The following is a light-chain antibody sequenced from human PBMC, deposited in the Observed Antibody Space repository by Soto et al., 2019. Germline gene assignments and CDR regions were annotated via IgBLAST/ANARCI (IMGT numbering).Light chain of an antibody. V-gene: IGKV3-20*01. CDR2: GAS. Sequence: EIVLTQSPGTLSLSPGERATLSFRASQSVTSSNLAWYQQRPGQAPRLLIYGASSRATGIPDRFSGSGSGTDFTLTINRLEPEDFALYYCQQYGSSPITFGQGTRLEIK. CDR3: QQYGSSPIT. J-gene: IGKJ5*01. CDR1: QSVTSSN.